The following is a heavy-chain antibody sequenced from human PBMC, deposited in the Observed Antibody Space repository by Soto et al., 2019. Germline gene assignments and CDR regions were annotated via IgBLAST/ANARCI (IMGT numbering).Heavy chain of an antibody. D-gene: IGHD3-16*01. Sequence: QVLLVQSGAEVKKPGSSVKVTCKASGGTFSSYTISWERQAPGQGLEYMGGIMPIFGTATYTQSFQDRVTITADESTSTVYMELRSLTSDDTAVYYCTRGVTANYMGGDAFEIWGQGTMVTVSS. CDR2: IMPIFGTA. CDR1: GGTFSSYT. V-gene: IGHV1-69*01. CDR3: TRGVTANYMGGDAFEI. J-gene: IGHJ3*02.